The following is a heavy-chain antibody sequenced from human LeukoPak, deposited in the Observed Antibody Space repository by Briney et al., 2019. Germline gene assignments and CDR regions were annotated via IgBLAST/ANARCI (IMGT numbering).Heavy chain of an antibody. CDR3: AIYSSGWFSPGHYFDY. Sequence: GGSLRLSCAASGFTFSSYWMHRVRRAPGKGLVWVSRINSDGSSTSYADSVKGRFTISRDNAKNTLYLQMNSLRAEDTAVYYCAIYSSGWFSPGHYFDYWGQGTLVTVSS. CDR1: GFTFSSYW. V-gene: IGHV3-74*01. D-gene: IGHD6-19*01. CDR2: INSDGSST. J-gene: IGHJ4*02.